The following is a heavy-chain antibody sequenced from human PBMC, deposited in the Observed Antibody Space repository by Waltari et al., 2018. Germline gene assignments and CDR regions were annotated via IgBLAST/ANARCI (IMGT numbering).Heavy chain of an antibody. CDR2: IIPIFGTA. V-gene: IGHV1-69*05. J-gene: IGHJ5*02. CDR1: GGTFSSYA. D-gene: IGHD2-15*01. CDR3: ARGALWWSQFGWFDP. Sequence: QVQLVQSGAEVKKPGSSVKVSCKASGGTFSSYAISWVRQAPGKGLEWMGGIIPIFGTANYAQKFKGRVTITTDESTSTAYMELSSLRSEDTAVYYCARGALWWSQFGWFDPWGQGTLVTVSS.